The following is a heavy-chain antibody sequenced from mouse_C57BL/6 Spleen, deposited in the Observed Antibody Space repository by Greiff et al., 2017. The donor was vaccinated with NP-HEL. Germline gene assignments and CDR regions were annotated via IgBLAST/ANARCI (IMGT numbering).Heavy chain of an antibody. Sequence: QVQLQQPGAELVKPGASVKLSCKASGYTFTSYWMHWVKQRPGQGLEWIGMIHPNSGSTNYNEKFKSKATLTVDKSSSTAYMQLSSLTSEDSAVYYCARKEGGSSPYWYFDVWGTGTTVTVSS. CDR3: ARKEGGSSPYWYFDV. D-gene: IGHD1-1*01. CDR1: GYTFTSYW. J-gene: IGHJ1*03. CDR2: IHPNSGST. V-gene: IGHV1-64*01.